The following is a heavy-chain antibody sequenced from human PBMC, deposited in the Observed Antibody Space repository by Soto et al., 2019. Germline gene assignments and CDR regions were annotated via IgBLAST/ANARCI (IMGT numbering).Heavy chain of an antibody. D-gene: IGHD3-10*01. Sequence: GGSLRLSCAASGFTFSSYAMHWVRQAPGKGLEWVAVISYDGSNKYYADSVKGRFTISRDNSKNTLYLQMNSLRAEDTAVYYCARPILYGSGSASPYTYYYGMDVWGQGTTVTVSS. CDR3: ARPILYGSGSASPYTYYYGMDV. V-gene: IGHV3-30*04. J-gene: IGHJ6*02. CDR1: GFTFSSYA. CDR2: ISYDGSNK.